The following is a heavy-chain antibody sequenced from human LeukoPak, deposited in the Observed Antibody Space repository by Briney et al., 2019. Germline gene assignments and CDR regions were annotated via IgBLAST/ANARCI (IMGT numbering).Heavy chain of an antibody. J-gene: IGHJ6*03. CDR3: ARVRQQWLVRVQDYYYYYYMDV. D-gene: IGHD6-19*01. CDR1: GFTFSNYS. V-gene: IGHV3-21*01. CDR2: ISSSSSYI. Sequence: GGSLRLSCAASGFTFSNYSMNWVRQAPGKGLEWVSSISSSSSYIYYADSVKGRFTISRDNAKNSLYLQMNSLRAEDTAVYYCARVRQQWLVRVQDYYYYYYMDVWGKGTTVTVSS.